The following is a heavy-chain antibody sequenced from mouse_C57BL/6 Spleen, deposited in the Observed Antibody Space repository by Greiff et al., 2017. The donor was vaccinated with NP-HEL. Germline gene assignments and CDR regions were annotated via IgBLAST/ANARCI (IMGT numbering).Heavy chain of an antibody. J-gene: IGHJ2*01. CDR1: GYTFTDYY. Sequence: QVQLQQSGAELVRPGASVKLSCKASGYTFTDYYINWVKQRPGQGLEWIARIYPGSGNTYYNEKFKGKATLTAEKSSSTAYMQLSGLTSEDSAVYFCARMVTTDFDYWGQGTTLTVSS. V-gene: IGHV1-76*01. D-gene: IGHD2-1*01. CDR2: IYPGSGNT. CDR3: ARMVTTDFDY.